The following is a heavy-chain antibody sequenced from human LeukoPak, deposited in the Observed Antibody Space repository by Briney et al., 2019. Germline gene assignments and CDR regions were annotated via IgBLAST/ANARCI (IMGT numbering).Heavy chain of an antibody. V-gene: IGHV3-23*01. Sequence: GGSLRLSCAASGFTFSSYSMNWVRQAPGKGLEWVSTITGSGGSTFYADSVKGRFTISRDNSMDTLYLQMSSLRAEDTAVYYCAKDRGRYYDSSGYYWGYYFDSWGQGILVTVST. J-gene: IGHJ4*02. CDR3: AKDRGRYYDSSGYYWGYYFDS. CDR2: ITGSGGST. D-gene: IGHD3-22*01. CDR1: GFTFSSYS.